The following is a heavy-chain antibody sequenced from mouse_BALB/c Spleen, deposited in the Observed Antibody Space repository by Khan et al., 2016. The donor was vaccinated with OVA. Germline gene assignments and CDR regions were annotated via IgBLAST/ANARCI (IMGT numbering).Heavy chain of an antibody. J-gene: IGHJ4*01. V-gene: IGHV1-63*01. CDR2: IYPGSGNT. Sequence: QVQLQQSGAELVRPGTSVNISCKASGDAFTNYWLGWVKQRPGHGLEWIGDIYPGSGNTYYNEKLKGKVTLTADKSSSTASLQLINLTAEDSAVYFCARWGMDSWGQGTSVTVSS. CDR1: GDAFTNYW. CDR3: ARWGMDS.